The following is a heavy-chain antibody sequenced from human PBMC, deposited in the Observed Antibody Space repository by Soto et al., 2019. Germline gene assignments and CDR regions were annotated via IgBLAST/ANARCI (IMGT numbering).Heavy chain of an antibody. J-gene: IGHJ4*02. Sequence: QVQLVQSGAEVKEPGSSVKVSCKSSGGTFSTSTFTWVRQAPGQGLEWMGRIIPILDTADYSQRFQGRVTITADKSTSTGVMEMSSLRSKDTGIYYWARKSPIGSVFSGYDVIDLWGQGTQVIVS. D-gene: IGHD5-12*01. CDR3: ARKSPIGSVFSGYDVIDL. V-gene: IGHV1-69*08. CDR1: GGTFSTST. CDR2: IIPILDTA.